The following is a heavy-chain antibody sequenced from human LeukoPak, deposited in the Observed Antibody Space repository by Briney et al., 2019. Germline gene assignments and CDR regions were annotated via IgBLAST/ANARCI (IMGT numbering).Heavy chain of an antibody. J-gene: IGHJ6*03. D-gene: IGHD7-27*01. V-gene: IGHV1-69*01. CDR1: GGTFSSYA. Sequence: GSSVKVSCKASGGTFSSYAISWVRQAPGQGLEWMGGIIPIFGTANYAQKFQGRVTITADESTSTAYMELSSLRPEDTAVYYCARPHVGTDAPRGTYYYYMDVWGKGTTVTVSS. CDR2: IIPIFGTA. CDR3: ARPHVGTDAPRGTYYYYMDV.